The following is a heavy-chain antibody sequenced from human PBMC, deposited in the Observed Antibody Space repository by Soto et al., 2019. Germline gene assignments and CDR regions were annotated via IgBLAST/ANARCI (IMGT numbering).Heavy chain of an antibody. CDR1: DGAFSGYS. D-gene: IGHD3-9*01. CDR2: INYRGCT. J-gene: IGHJ4*02. CDR3: ARSYYKILTGYAT. V-gene: IGHV4-34*02. Sequence: QVQLQQWGAGLLKSSETLSLACGGSDGAFSGYSWGWVRQAPGKGLEWLGEINYRGCTTYNTSLRSRLTITGDTSTGQFSLSLTSVSAADTAVYFCARSYYKILTGYATWGQGTVVTVSS.